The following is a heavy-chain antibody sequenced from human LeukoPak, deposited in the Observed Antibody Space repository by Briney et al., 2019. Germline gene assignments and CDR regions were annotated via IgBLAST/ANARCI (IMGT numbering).Heavy chain of an antibody. CDR3: GKVYSERAGKEGCIDY. D-gene: IGHD4-11*01. CDR1: GFTFSSYG. CDR2: ISGSGGST. Sequence: GGSLRLSCAASGFTFSSYGMSWVRQAPGKGLEWVSAISGSGGSTYYADSVKGRFTISRDSSKNTLYLQMNSLRAEDTAVYYWGKVYSERAGKEGCIDYGGQETLVTVSS. V-gene: IGHV3-23*01. J-gene: IGHJ4*02.